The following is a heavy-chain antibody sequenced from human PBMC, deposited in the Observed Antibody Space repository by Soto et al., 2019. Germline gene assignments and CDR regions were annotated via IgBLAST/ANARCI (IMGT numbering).Heavy chain of an antibody. CDR3: ARSGDIVATIGTFDI. V-gene: IGHV4-31*11. CDR1: GGSISSGGYY. D-gene: IGHD5-12*01. J-gene: IGHJ3*02. CDR2: IYYSGST. Sequence: LSLTCAVSGGSISSGGYYWSWIRQHPGKGLEWIGYIYYSGSTYYNPSLKSRVTISVDTSKNQFSLKLSSVTAADTAVYYCARSGDIVATIGTFDIWGQGTMVTVSS.